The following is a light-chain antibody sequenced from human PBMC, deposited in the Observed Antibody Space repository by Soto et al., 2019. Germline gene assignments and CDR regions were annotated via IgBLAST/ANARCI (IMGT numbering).Light chain of an antibody. Sequence: QSALTRPASVSVSPGQSITISCTGSSSDIGAFNYVAWYQQHPGKAPKLIIHGVTNRPSGVSSRFSGSKSDYTASLTISGLQAEDEADYYCSSYTTAFFYVFGTGTKV. CDR3: SSYTTAFFYV. CDR2: GVT. CDR1: SSDIGAFNY. J-gene: IGLJ1*01. V-gene: IGLV2-14*01.